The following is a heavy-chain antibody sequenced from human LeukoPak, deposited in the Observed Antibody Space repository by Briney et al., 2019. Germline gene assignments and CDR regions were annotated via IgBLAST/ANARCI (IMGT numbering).Heavy chain of an antibody. V-gene: IGHV1-2*02. Sequence: ASVKVSCKASGYTFTGYYMHWVRQAPGQGLKWMGWINPNSGGTNYAQKFQGRVTMTRDTSISTAYMELSRLRSDDTAVYYCAREATMITFGGVIDLYYFDYWGQGTLVTVSS. CDR1: GYTFTGYY. J-gene: IGHJ4*02. CDR3: AREATMITFGGVIDLYYFDY. D-gene: IGHD3-16*02. CDR2: INPNSGGT.